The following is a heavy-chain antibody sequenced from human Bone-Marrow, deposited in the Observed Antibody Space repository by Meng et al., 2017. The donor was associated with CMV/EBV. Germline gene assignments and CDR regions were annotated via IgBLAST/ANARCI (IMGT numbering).Heavy chain of an antibody. J-gene: IGHJ4*02. CDR2: IYSGGSST. Sequence: GESLKISCAASGFTFSSYWMHWVRQAPGKGLVWVSVIYSGGSSTYYADSVKGRFTISRDNSKNTLYLQMNSLRAEDTAVYYCARDPGVVPALWGQGTLVTVSS. CDR3: ARDPGVVPAL. D-gene: IGHD2-2*01. V-gene: IGHV3-NL1*01. CDR1: GFTFSSYW.